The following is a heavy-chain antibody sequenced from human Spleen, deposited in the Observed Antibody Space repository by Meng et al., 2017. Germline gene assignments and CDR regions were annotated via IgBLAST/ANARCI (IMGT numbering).Heavy chain of an antibody. CDR2: INHSGST. D-gene: IGHD6-6*01. V-gene: IGHV4-34*01. Sequence: ESLKISCAASGFTFSSYEMNWVRQPPGKGLEWIGEINHSGSTNYNPSLKSRVTISVDTSKNQFSLKLSSVTAADTAVYYCARGSSDHYYCYVMDVWGQGTTVTVSS. CDR1: GFTFSSYE. CDR3: ARGSSDHYYCYVMDV. J-gene: IGHJ6*02.